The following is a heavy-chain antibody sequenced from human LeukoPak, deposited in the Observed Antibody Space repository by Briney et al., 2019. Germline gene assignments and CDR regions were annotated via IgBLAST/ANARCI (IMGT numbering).Heavy chain of an antibody. CDR3: ARGVEPLAASTLAY. J-gene: IGHJ4*02. CDR1: GFTVITND. D-gene: IGHD1-14*01. Sequence: GGSLRLSCAASGFTVITNDMTWVRQAPGKGLEWVSVHYSDGNTKYADSVQGRFTISRDNSKNTLYLEMNSLSPDDTAVYYCARGVEPLAASTLAYWGQGTLVTVSS. V-gene: IGHV3-53*01. CDR2: HYSDGNT.